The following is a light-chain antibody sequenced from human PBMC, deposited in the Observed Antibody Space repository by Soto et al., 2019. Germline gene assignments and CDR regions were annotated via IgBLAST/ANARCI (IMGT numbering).Light chain of an antibody. CDR2: EVS. Sequence: QSVLTQPASVSGSPGQSITISCTGTSSDVGGYDYVSWYQQHPGKAPKLIIYEVSNRPSGISNRFSGSKSGNTASLTISGLQAEDEADYYCTSYTRSSARVFGTGTKVTVL. V-gene: IGLV2-14*01. J-gene: IGLJ1*01. CDR1: SSDVGGYDY. CDR3: TSYTRSSARV.